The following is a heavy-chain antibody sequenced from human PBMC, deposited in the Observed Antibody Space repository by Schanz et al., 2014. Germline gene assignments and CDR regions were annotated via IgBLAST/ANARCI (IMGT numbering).Heavy chain of an antibody. CDR2: VSHDGFTK. CDR1: GFSFSGFA. D-gene: IGHD6-19*01. Sequence: QVQLSSSVVGVVQPGGSLRLSCVASGFSFSGFAVHWVRQAPGKGLEWVSIVSHDGFTKHYADSVRGRFTLSRDNSKNTVYLQMNSLRAEDTALYFCATDYSGGGCHIWGQGTMVTVSS. CDR3: ATDYSGGGCHI. J-gene: IGHJ3*02. V-gene: IGHV3-30*04.